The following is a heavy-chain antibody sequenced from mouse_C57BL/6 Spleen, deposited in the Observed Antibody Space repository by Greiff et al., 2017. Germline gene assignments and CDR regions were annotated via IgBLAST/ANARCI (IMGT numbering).Heavy chain of an antibody. V-gene: IGHV2-5*01. D-gene: IGHD2-5*01. Sequence: VQLQQSGPGLVQPSQSLSITCTVSGFSLTSYGVHWVRQSPGKGLEWLGVIWRGGSTDYNAAFMSRLSITKDNSKSQVFFKMNSLQADDTAIYYCAKRAYSNLDYYAMDYWGQGTSVTVSS. CDR2: IWRGGST. CDR1: GFSLTSYG. J-gene: IGHJ4*01. CDR3: AKRAYSNLDYYAMDY.